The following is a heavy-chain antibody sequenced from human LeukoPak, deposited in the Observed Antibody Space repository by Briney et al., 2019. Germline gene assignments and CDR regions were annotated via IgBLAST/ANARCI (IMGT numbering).Heavy chain of an antibody. V-gene: IGHV1-8*01. J-gene: IGHJ4*02. CDR2: VNPNSGNT. CDR3: ARGRGWRYCSGGSCYGKDY. Sequence: ASVKVSCKASGYTFTSYDINWVRQATGQGLEWMGWVNPNSGNTGYAQKFQGRVTMTRNTSISTAYMELSSLRSEDTAVYYCARGRGWRYCSGGSCYGKDYWGQGTLVTVSS. CDR1: GYTFTSYD. D-gene: IGHD2-15*01.